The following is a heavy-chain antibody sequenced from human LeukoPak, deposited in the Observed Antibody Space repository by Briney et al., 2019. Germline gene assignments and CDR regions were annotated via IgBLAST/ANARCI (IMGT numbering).Heavy chain of an antibody. CDR2: IYYSGST. J-gene: IGHJ4*02. CDR3: ASYYRYYYGSGSSFDY. V-gene: IGHV4-39*01. Sequence: SETLSLTCTVSGGSISSSSYYWGCIRQPPGKGLEWIVSIYYSGSTYYNPSLKSRVTISVDTSKNQFSLKLSSVTAADTAVYYCASYYRYYYGSGSSFDYWGQGTLVTVSS. D-gene: IGHD3-10*01. CDR1: GGSISSSSYY.